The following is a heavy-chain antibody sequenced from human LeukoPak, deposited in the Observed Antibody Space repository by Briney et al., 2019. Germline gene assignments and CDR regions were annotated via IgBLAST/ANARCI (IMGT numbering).Heavy chain of an antibody. Sequence: ASVKVSCKASGYTFTSYGISWVRQAPGQGLEWMGWISAYNGNTNYAQKFRGRVTMTTDTSTSTAYMELRSLRSGDTAVYYCASLKTDGYFDYWGQGTLVTVSS. CDR1: GYTFTSYG. J-gene: IGHJ4*02. D-gene: IGHD5-24*01. V-gene: IGHV1-18*01. CDR3: ASLKTDGYFDY. CDR2: ISAYNGNT.